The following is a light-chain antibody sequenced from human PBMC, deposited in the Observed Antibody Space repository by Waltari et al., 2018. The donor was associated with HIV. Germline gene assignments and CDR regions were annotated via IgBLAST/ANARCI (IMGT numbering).Light chain of an antibody. J-gene: IGLJ1*01. V-gene: IGLV1-44*01. CDR3: AVWDDSLNAYV. Sequence: QSVLTQPPSSSGTPGQRLTIPCSGSSSNVGSTTVNWYQHLPGAAPKLLILNTDERPSGVPDRFSGSKSGTSASLAISGLQSEDEADYYCAVWDDSLNAYVFGTGTTVTVL. CDR2: NTD. CDR1: SSNVGSTT.